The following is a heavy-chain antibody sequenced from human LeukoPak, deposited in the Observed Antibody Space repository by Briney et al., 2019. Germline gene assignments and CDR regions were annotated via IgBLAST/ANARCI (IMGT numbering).Heavy chain of an antibody. CDR2: ISYDGSNK. CDR1: GFTFSSYG. Sequence: GGSLRLSCAASGFTFSSYGMHWVRQAPGKGLEWVAVISYDGSNKYYADSVKGRFTISRGNSKNTLYLQMNSLRTEDTAVYYCAKDWSIAARGFDYWGQGTLVTVSS. V-gene: IGHV3-30*18. CDR3: AKDWSIAARGFDY. J-gene: IGHJ4*02. D-gene: IGHD6-6*01.